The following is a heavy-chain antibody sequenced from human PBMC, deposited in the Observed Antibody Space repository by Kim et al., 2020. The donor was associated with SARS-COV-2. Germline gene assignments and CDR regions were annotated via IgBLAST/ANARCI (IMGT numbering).Heavy chain of an antibody. CDR3: TRARDHSWDSSGYFDY. CDR2: IRSKAYGGTT. Sequence: GGSLRLSCTASGFTFGDYAMSWFRQAPGKGLEWVGFIRSKAYGGTTEYAASVKGRFTISRDDSKSIAYLQMNSLKTEDTAVYYCTRARDHSWDSSGYFDYWGQGTLVTVSS. CDR1: GFTFGDYA. D-gene: IGHD3-22*01. V-gene: IGHV3-49*03. J-gene: IGHJ4*02.